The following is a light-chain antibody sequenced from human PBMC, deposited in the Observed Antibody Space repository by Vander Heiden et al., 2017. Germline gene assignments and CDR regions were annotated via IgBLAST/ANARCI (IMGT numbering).Light chain of an antibody. CDR2: DVS. CDR3: GSYTSSLTRV. V-gene: IGLV2-14*01. CDR1: SSDVGAYDY. J-gene: IGLJ1*01. Sequence: QSALTQPPSVSGSPGQSITLSCTGTSSDVGAYDYVSWYQQHPGKAPKVMISDVSNRPSGVSNRFSGSKSGNTASLTISGLQAEDEADYYCGSYTSSLTRVFGSGTKVTVL.